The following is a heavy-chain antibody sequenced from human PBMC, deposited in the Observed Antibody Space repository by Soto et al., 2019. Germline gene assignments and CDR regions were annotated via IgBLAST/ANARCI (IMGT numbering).Heavy chain of an antibody. D-gene: IGHD3-22*01. Sequence: SETLSLTCTVSGGSISSSSYYWGWIRQPPGKGLEWIGSIYYSGSTYYNPSLKSRVTISVDTSKNQFSLKLSSVTAADTAVYYFARRALYYYSSCYYYALDYWGQGTQVTV. V-gene: IGHV4-39*01. CDR1: GGSISSSSYY. J-gene: IGHJ4*02. CDR3: ARRALYYYSSCYYYALDY. CDR2: IYYSGST.